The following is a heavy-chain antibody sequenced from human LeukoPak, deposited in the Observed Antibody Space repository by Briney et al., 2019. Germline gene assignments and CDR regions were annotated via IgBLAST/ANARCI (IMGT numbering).Heavy chain of an antibody. CDR2: ISYDGSNK. J-gene: IGHJ3*02. CDR3: ARGRYYDSSGYYYASAFDI. CDR1: GFTFSSYA. Sequence: GGSLRLSCAASGFTFSSYAMHWVRQAPGKGLEWVAVISYDGSNKYYADSVKGRFTISRDNSKNTLYLQMNSLRAEDTAVYYCARGRYYDSSGYYYASAFDIWGQGTMVTVSS. D-gene: IGHD3-22*01. V-gene: IGHV3-30-3*01.